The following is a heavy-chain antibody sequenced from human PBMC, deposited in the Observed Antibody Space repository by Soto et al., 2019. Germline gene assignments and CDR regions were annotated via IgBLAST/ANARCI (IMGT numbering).Heavy chain of an antibody. V-gene: IGHV4-31*03. J-gene: IGHJ5*02. CDR3: AREKPPSSGSYYEDWFDP. D-gene: IGHD3-22*01. CDR2: IYYSGST. CDR1: GGSISSGGYY. Sequence: SETLSRTCTVSGGSISSGGYYWSWIRQHPGKGLEWIGYIYYSGSTYYNPSLKSRVTISVDTSKNQFSLKLSSVTAADTAVYYCAREKPPSSGSYYEDWFDPWGQGTLVT.